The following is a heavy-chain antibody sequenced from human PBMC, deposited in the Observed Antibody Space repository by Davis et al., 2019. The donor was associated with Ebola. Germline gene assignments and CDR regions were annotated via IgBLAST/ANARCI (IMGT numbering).Heavy chain of an antibody. CDR1: RYTFTGYV. Sequence: ASVKVSRMSSRYTFTGYVVVRVRQGPGLGLEWVGWISGFNTNTNFAQKFQGRVTVSKDTSTNTAYMDLRSLTSDDTARSYCARAPNYDVLSGTSSYYFDYWGQGTLVTVSS. CDR2: ISGFNTNT. D-gene: IGHD3-9*01. V-gene: IGHV1-18*04. J-gene: IGHJ4*02. CDR3: ARAPNYDVLSGTSSYYFDY.